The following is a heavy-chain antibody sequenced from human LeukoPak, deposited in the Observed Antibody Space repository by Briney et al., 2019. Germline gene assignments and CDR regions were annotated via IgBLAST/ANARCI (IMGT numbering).Heavy chain of an antibody. CDR1: GGSISSCY. J-gene: IGHJ4*02. V-gene: IGHV4-59*01. CDR2: IYYSGST. D-gene: IGHD3-9*01. Sequence: SETLSLTCTVSGGSISSCYWSWIRQPPGKGLEWIGYIYYSGSTNYNPSLKSRVTISVDTSKNQFSLKLSSVTAADTAVYYCARGGRYFDWLLPYYFDYWGQGTLVTVSS. CDR3: ARGGRYFDWLLPYYFDY.